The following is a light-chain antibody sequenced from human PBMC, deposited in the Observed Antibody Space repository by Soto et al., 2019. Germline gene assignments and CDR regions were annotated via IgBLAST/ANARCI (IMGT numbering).Light chain of an antibody. CDR2: DAS. J-gene: IGKJ4*02. CDR1: QSVGND. CDR3: QQLSNWPPLT. Sequence: EIVLTQSPDTLSLSRGERATLSCRASQSVGNDLAWYQQKPGQAPRLLIYDASSRATGIPARFRGSGSGTDFALTISSLEPDDFAVYYCQQLSNWPPLTFGGGTKVEIK. V-gene: IGKV3-11*01.